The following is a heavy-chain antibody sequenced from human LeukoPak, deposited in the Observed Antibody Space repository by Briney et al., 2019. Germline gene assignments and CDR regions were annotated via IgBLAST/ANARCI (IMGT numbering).Heavy chain of an antibody. J-gene: IGHJ4*02. CDR3: AKGASPMVRGVIDY. D-gene: IGHD3-10*01. CDR2: ISWNSGSI. CDR1: GFTFDDYA. V-gene: IGHV3-9*01. Sequence: PGGSLRLSCAASGFTFDDYAMHWVRQAPGKGLEWVSGISWNSGSIGYADSVKGRITISRDNAKNSLYLQMNSLRAEDTALYYCAKGASPMVRGVIDYWGQGTLVTVSS.